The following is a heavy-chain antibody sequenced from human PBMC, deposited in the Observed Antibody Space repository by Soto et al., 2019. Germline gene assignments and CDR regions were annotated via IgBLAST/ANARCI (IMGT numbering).Heavy chain of an antibody. J-gene: IGHJ5*02. D-gene: IGHD2-2*01. V-gene: IGHV1-18*04. CDR1: GYTFTTYD. CDR3: ARVGGYCSSTTCYRWFDP. Sequence: QFQLVQSGAEVKKPGASVKVSCKASGYTFTTYDISWVRQAPGQGLEWMGRISAYNGNTNYAQKLQGRVNMTTYTSTSTAYMELSSLRSDDTAVYYCARVGGYCSSTTCYRWFDPWGQGTLVTVSS. CDR2: ISAYNGNT.